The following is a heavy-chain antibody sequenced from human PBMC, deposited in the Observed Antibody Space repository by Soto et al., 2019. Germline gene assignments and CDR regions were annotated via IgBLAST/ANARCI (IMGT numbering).Heavy chain of an antibody. CDR2: INHSGST. J-gene: IGHJ4*02. Sequence: SLTCAVYGGSFSGYYWSWIRQPPGKGLEWIGEINHSGSTNYNPSLKSRVTISVDTSKNQFSLKLSSVTAADTAVYYCARGSAKRDGYNYPYYFDYWGQGTLVTVSS. D-gene: IGHD5-12*01. CDR1: GGSFSGYY. V-gene: IGHV4-34*01. CDR3: ARGSAKRDGYNYPYYFDY.